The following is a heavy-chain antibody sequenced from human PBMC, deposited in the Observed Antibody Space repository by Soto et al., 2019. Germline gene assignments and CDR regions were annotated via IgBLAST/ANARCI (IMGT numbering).Heavy chain of an antibody. V-gene: IGHV1-2*04. J-gene: IGHJ6*03. Sequence: ASVKVSCKASGYTFTGYYMHWVRQAPGQGLEGKGWINPNSDGTNYAQKFQGWVTMTRDTSISTAYMELSRLRSDDTAVKYCKLGGIAADVGDYYYYMDVWGKATTVTVSS. CDR2: INPNSDGT. D-gene: IGHD6-13*01. CDR3: KLGGIAADVGDYYYYMDV. CDR1: GYTFTGYY.